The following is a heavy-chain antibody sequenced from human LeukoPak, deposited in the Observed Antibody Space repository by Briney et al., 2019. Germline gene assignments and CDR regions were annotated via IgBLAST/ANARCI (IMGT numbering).Heavy chain of an antibody. CDR3: ERDFRATFGGVMASAFDY. J-gene: IGHJ4*02. D-gene: IGHD3-16*01. Sequence: ASVKVSCKASGYTFTDHYMHWVRQAPGQGLEWMGIINPVGGGTTYAQHFQGRVTMTRDTSTSTVYMELRSLRSEDTAVYYCERDFRATFGGVMASAFDYWGRGTLVTVSS. V-gene: IGHV1-46*01. CDR2: INPVGGGT. CDR1: GYTFTDHY.